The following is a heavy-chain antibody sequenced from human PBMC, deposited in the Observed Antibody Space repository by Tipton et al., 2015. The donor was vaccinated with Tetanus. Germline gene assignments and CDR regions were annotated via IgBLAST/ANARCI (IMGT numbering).Heavy chain of an antibody. V-gene: IGHV3-30*03. CDR2: VSNGGSDT. Sequence: SLRLSCAASGFTFSGYHMHWVRQAPGKGLEWVASVSNGGSDTDYADSVKGRFTISRDNSKNTLYLQLNSLRTDDTAVFYCASSYRYFDVWGRGTLVIVSS. CDR3: ASSYRYFDV. J-gene: IGHJ2*01. CDR1: GFTFSGYH.